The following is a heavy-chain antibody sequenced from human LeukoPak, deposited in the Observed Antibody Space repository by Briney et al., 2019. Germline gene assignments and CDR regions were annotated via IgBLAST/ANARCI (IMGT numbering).Heavy chain of an antibody. V-gene: IGHV3-74*01. CDR3: ARDPKDLSGWYQGVDY. CDR2: INSDGSST. J-gene: IGHJ4*02. D-gene: IGHD6-19*01. CDR1: GFTFSSYW. Sequence: PGGSLRLSCAASGFTFSSYWMHWVRQAPGKGLVWVSRINSDGSSTSYADSVKGRFTISRDNARNTLYLQMNSLRAEDTAVYYCARDPKDLSGWYQGVDYWGQGTLVTVSS.